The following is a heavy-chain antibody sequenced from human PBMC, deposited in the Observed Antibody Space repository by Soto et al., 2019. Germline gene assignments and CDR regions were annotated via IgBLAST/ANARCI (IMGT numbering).Heavy chain of an antibody. CDR1: GFTFSDYY. D-gene: IGHD6-19*01. CDR3: AREVAVAGPSDY. V-gene: IGHV3-11*05. J-gene: IGHJ4*02. CDR2: ISSSSSYT. Sequence: GGSLRLSCAASGFTFSDYYMSWIRQAPGKGLEWVSYISSSSSYTNYADSVKGRFTISRDNAKNSLYLQMNSLRAEDTAVYYCAREVAVAGPSDYWGQGTLVTSPQ.